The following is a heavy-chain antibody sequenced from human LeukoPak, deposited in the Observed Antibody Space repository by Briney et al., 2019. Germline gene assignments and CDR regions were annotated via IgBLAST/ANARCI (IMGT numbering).Heavy chain of an antibody. J-gene: IGHJ4*02. D-gene: IGHD3-22*01. Sequence: GGSLRLSCAASGFTFSNHWMHWVRQAPGKGLVWVSRINSDGSSTSYADSVKGRFTISRDNAKNTLYLQMNSLRVEDTAVYNCARGFDSSGRDYWGQGALVTVSS. CDR3: ARGFDSSGRDY. CDR2: INSDGSST. V-gene: IGHV3-74*01. CDR1: GFTFSNHW.